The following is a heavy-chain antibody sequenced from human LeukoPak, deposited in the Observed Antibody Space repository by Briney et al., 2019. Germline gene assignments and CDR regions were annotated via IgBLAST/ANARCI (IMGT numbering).Heavy chain of an antibody. Sequence: ASVKVSCKASGYTFTSYYMHWVRQAPGQGLEWMGIINPSGGSTSYAQKFQGRVTMTRDMSTSTVYMELSSLRSEDTAVYYCAGGGRPRGVNLHDAFDIWGQGTMVTVSS. CDR1: GYTFTSYY. CDR2: INPSGGST. D-gene: IGHD3-10*01. CDR3: AGGGRPRGVNLHDAFDI. J-gene: IGHJ3*02. V-gene: IGHV1-46*01.